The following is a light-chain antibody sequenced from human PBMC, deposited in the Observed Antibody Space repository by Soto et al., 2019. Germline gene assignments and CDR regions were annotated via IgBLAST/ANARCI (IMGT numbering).Light chain of an antibody. CDR2: GAS. Sequence: EILLTQSPGTLSLSPGERATLSCRASQSVSSSYLAWYQQKPGQAPRLLIYGASSRATGIPDRFSGSGSGTDFTLTISRLEPEDFAVYYGQQYGSSLFTCGPGTKVDIK. J-gene: IGKJ3*01. CDR1: QSVSSSY. V-gene: IGKV3-20*01. CDR3: QQYGSSLFT.